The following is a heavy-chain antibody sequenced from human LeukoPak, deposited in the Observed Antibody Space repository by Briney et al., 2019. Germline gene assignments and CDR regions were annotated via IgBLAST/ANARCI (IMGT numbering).Heavy chain of an antibody. D-gene: IGHD3-22*01. CDR2: IYHSGGT. CDR1: GYSISSGYY. Sequence: SETLSLTCTVSGYSISSGYYWGWIRQPPGKGLEWIGSIYHSGGTYDNPSLKSRVTISVDTSKNQFSLKLSSVTAADTAVYYCARLDSSGYYRDYWYFDLWGRGTLVTVSS. V-gene: IGHV4-38-2*02. CDR3: ARLDSSGYYRDYWYFDL. J-gene: IGHJ2*01.